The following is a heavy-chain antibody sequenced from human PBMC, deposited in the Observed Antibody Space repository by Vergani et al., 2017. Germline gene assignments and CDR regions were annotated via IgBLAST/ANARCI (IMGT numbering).Heavy chain of an antibody. CDR1: GGSISSGSYY. CDR3: ARGEGSWSNNWFDP. D-gene: IGHD3-10*01. CDR2: IYTSGST. V-gene: IGHV4-61*02. J-gene: IGHJ5*02. Sequence: HVQLQESGPGLVKPSQTLSLTCTVSGGSISSGSYYWSWIRQPAGKGLEWIGRIYTSGSTNYNPSLKSRVTMSVDTSKNQFSLKLSSVTAADTAVYYCARGEGSWSNNWFDPWGQGTLVTVSS.